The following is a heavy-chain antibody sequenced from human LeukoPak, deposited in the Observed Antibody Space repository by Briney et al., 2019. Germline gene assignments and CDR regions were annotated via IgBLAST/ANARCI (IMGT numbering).Heavy chain of an antibody. CDR3: ARDYGSGSYYTPLDY. D-gene: IGHD3-10*01. V-gene: IGHV1-18*01. CDR1: GYTFTSDG. CDR2: ITAYNGNT. J-gene: IGHJ4*02. Sequence: GASVKVSCKXSGYTFTSDGISWVRQAPGQGLEWMGWITAYNGNTNYSQKLQGRVTMTTDTSTSTAYMELRSLRSDDTAVYYCARDYGSGSYYTPLDYWGQGTLVTVSS.